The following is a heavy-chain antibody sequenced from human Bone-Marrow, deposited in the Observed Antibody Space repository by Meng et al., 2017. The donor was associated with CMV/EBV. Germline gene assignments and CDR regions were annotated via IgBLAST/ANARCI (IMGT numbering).Heavy chain of an antibody. CDR1: GFTVSSNY. V-gene: IGHV3-53*01. Sequence: GESLKISCAASGFTVSSNYMSWVRQAPGKGLEWVSVIYSGGSTYYADSVKGRFTISRDNSKNTLYLQMNSLRAEDTAVYYCAKIAAAGRDYWGQGTLVTVSS. D-gene: IGHD6-13*01. CDR2: IYSGGST. CDR3: AKIAAAGRDY. J-gene: IGHJ4*02.